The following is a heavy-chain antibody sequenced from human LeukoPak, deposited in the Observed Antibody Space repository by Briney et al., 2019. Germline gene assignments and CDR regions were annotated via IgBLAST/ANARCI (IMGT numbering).Heavy chain of an antibody. CDR3: ARAKEWLLDY. Sequence: PSETLSLTCTVSGGSISSSSYYWGWIRQPPGKGLEWIGSIYYSGSTYYNPSLKSRVTISVDTSKNQFSLKLSSVTAADTAVYYCARAKEWLLDYWGQGTLVTVSS. D-gene: IGHD3-3*01. CDR1: GGSISSSSYY. J-gene: IGHJ4*02. CDR2: IYYSGST. V-gene: IGHV4-39*01.